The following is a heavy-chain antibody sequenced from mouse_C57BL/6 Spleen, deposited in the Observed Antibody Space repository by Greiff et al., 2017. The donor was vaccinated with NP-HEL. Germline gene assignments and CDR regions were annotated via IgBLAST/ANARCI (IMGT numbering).Heavy chain of an antibody. CDR1: GYAFSSYW. J-gene: IGHJ1*03. V-gene: IGHV1-80*01. Sequence: QVHVKQSGAELVKPGASVKISCKASGYAFSSYWMNWVKQRPGKGLEWIGQIYPGDGDTNYNGKFKGKATLTADKSSSTAYLQLSSLTSEDSAVYFCARGNYGSTRYFDVWGTGTTVTVSS. CDR3: ARGNYGSTRYFDV. D-gene: IGHD1-1*01. CDR2: IYPGDGDT.